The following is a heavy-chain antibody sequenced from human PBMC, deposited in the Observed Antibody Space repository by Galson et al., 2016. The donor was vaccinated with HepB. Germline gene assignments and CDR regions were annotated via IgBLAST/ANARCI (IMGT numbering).Heavy chain of an antibody. CDR2: IWPGDSDA. CDR3: AGRRDGYSPLDY. D-gene: IGHD5-24*01. CDR1: GYNFNSYW. J-gene: IGHJ4*02. V-gene: IGHV5-51*01. Sequence: QSGAEVKKPGESLKISCEGSGYNFNSYWIGWVRQMPGKGLEWMGIIWPGDSDARYSPSFQGQVTISVAKSFSTVYLQWSSLKASDTAMYYCAGRRDGYSPLDYWGQGTPVVVSS.